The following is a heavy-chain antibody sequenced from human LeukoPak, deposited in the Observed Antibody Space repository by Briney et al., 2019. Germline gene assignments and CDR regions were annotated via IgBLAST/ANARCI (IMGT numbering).Heavy chain of an antibody. CDR2: IYYSGST. Sequence: SETLSLTCTVSGGSISSYYWSWIRQPPGKGLEWIGYIYYSGSTNYNPSLKSRVTISVDTSKNQFSLKLSSVTATDTAVYYCARASSGYCSGGSCYPTAYYYYGMDVWGQGTTVTVSS. V-gene: IGHV4-59*01. CDR1: GGSISSYY. D-gene: IGHD2-15*01. CDR3: ARASSGYCSGGSCYPTAYYYYGMDV. J-gene: IGHJ6*02.